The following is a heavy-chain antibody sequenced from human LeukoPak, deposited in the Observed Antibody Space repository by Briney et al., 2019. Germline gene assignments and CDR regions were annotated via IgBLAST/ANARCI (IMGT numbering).Heavy chain of an antibody. V-gene: IGHV3-7*03. J-gene: IGHJ4*02. CDR2: IKQDGSEK. CDR3: GSSEDGYIDY. Sequence: PGGSLRLSCAASGFTFSSYWMSWVRQAPGKGLEWVANIKQDGSEKYYVDSVKGRFTISRDNAKNTLFLQMNGLRADDTGVYYCGSSEDGYIDYWGQGTLVSVSS. D-gene: IGHD5-24*01. CDR1: GFTFSSYW.